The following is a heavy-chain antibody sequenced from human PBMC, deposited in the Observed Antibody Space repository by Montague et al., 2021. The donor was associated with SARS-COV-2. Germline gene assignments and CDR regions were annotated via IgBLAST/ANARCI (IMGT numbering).Heavy chain of an antibody. CDR2: ISYTGST. CDR1: GGSISNFY. D-gene: IGHD1-14*01. J-gene: IGHJ4*02. Sequence: SETLSLTCTVSGGSISNFYWTWIRSPPGKGLDWIGSISYTGSTNYNPSLKSRVAISVDTSKNQFSLKLTSVTAADTAFYYCARINPTGVDFWGQGTQVTVSS. CDR3: ARINPTGVDF. V-gene: IGHV4-59*12.